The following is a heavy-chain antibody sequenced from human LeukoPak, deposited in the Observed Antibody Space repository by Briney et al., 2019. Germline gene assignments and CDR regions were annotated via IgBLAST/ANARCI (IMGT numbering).Heavy chain of an antibody. CDR3: ARVDDTSGQNWFDP. CDR2: ISTDGSRT. J-gene: IGHJ5*02. CDR1: GFTFSSYW. V-gene: IGHV3-74*01. D-gene: IGHD3-22*01. Sequence: GGSLRLSCAASGFTFSSYWKHWVRQAPGKGLVWVCRISTDGSRTNDGDSVQGRFTISRDNAKNTLYLQMNGLRADDSSVYYCARVDDTSGQNWFDPWGQGTLVTVSS.